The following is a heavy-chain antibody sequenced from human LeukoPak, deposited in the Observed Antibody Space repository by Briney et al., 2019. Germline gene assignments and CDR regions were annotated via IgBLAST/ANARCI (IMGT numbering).Heavy chain of an antibody. Sequence: GGSLRLSCAASGFTFSSYGMHWVRQAPGKGLEWVAVISYDGSNKYYADSVKGRFTISRDNSKNTLYLQMNSLRAEGTAVYYCAKEGPRTGFDAFDIWGQGTMVTVSS. V-gene: IGHV3-30*18. CDR1: GFTFSSYG. CDR2: ISYDGSNK. J-gene: IGHJ3*02. D-gene: IGHD3-9*01. CDR3: AKEGPRTGFDAFDI.